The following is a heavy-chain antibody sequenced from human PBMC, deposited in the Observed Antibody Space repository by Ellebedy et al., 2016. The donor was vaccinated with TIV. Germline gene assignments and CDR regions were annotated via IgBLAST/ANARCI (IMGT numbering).Heavy chain of an antibody. Sequence: MPSETLSLTCAVSGGFISNYYWTWIRQSPETGLEWIGYIYHSGSNGSNPSLKSRVTISVDTPKNHFSLKLNSVTAADTAVYYGARGAPFPYYFDSWGQGLLVTVSS. CDR2: IYHSGSN. V-gene: IGHV4-59*01. CDR1: GGFISNYY. CDR3: ARGAPFPYYFDS. J-gene: IGHJ4*02.